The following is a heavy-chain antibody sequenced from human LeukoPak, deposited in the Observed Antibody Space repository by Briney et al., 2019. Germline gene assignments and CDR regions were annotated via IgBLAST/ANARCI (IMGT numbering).Heavy chain of an antibody. J-gene: IGHJ3*02. CDR3: ARGADPKNYYDSSGYYQHDAFDI. CDR2: IYYSGST. Sequence: PSETLSLTCTVSGGSISSSSYYWGWIRQPPGKGLEWIGSIYYSGSTYYNPSLKSRVTISVDTSKNQFSLKLSSVTAADTAVYYCARGADPKNYYDSSGYYQHDAFDIWGQGTMVTVSS. CDR1: GGSISSSSYY. V-gene: IGHV4-39*07. D-gene: IGHD3-22*01.